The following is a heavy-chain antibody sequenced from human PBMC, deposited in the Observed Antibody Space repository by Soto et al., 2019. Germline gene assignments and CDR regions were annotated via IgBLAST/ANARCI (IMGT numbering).Heavy chain of an antibody. CDR2: IIPMFGIG. J-gene: IGHJ6*02. Sequence: QVQLVQSGAEVKMPGSSVRVSCKASGGSFSKYGISWVRQAPGQGLEWMGGIIPMFGIGNYAEKFLGRVTITADESTITSHMELSSLRSEDTAVYLCARGYRENYCYAMDVLGQGTTVTVSS. CDR3: ARGYRENYCYAMDV. D-gene: IGHD1-26*01. V-gene: IGHV1-69*01. CDR1: GGSFSKYG.